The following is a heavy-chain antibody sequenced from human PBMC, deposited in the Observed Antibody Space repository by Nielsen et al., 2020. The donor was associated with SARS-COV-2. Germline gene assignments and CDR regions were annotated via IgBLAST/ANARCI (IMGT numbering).Heavy chain of an antibody. V-gene: IGHV3-23*01. J-gene: IGHJ4*02. CDR2: ISGSGGST. Sequence: GGSLRLSCAASGFTFSSYAMSWVRQAPGKGLEWVSAISGSGGSTYYADSVKGRFTISRDNAKNSLYLQMNSLRDEDTAVYYCAKGRKNTAMVQYYWGQGTLVTVSS. CDR1: GFTFSSYA. CDR3: AKGRKNTAMVQYY. D-gene: IGHD5-18*01.